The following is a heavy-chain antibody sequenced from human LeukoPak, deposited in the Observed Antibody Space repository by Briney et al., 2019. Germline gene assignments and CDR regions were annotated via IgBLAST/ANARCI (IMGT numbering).Heavy chain of an antibody. CDR2: IYYSGST. CDR1: GGSFSSYY. Sequence: SETLSLTCAVYGGSFSSYYWGWIRQPPGKGLEWIGSIYYSGSTYYNPSLKSRVTISVDTSKNQFSLKLSSVTAADTAVYYCARHVDTAMVYFDYWGQGTLVTVSS. V-gene: IGHV4-39*01. D-gene: IGHD5-18*01. CDR3: ARHVDTAMVYFDY. J-gene: IGHJ4*02.